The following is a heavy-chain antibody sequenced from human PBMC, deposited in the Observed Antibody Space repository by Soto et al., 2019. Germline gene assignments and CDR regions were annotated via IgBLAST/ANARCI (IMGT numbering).Heavy chain of an antibody. D-gene: IGHD2-15*01. V-gene: IGHV4-34*01. Sequence: SETLSLTCAVYGGSFSGDYWGWIRQPPGKGLEWIGEINHSGSTNYNPSLKSRVTISVDTSKNQFSLKLSSVTAADTAVYYCARRVYCSGGSCYYFDYWGQGTLVTVSS. J-gene: IGHJ4*02. CDR1: GGSFSGDY. CDR3: ARRVYCSGGSCYYFDY. CDR2: INHSGST.